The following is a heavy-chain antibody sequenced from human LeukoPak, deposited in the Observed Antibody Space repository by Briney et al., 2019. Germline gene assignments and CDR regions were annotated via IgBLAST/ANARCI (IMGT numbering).Heavy chain of an antibody. CDR3: ARLVSYQNQEDTSSSDY. D-gene: IGHD6-6*01. Sequence: ASVKVSCKASGYTFTSYGISWVRQAPGQGLEWMGWISAYNGNTNYAQKLQGRVTMTTDTSTSTAYMELRSLRSDDTAVYYCARLVSYQNQEDTSSSDYWGQGTLVTVSS. CDR1: GYTFTSYG. J-gene: IGHJ4*02. V-gene: IGHV1-18*01. CDR2: ISAYNGNT.